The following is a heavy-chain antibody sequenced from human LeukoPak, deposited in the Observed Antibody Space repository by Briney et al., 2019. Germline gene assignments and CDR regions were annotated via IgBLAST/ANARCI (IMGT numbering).Heavy chain of an antibody. CDR1: GFTFSSYA. CDR2: ISGSGGST. D-gene: IGHD5-18*01. CDR3: ANPRPAMVSPREYNWFDP. J-gene: IGHJ5*02. Sequence: QPGGSLRLSCAASGFTFSSYAMSWVRQAPGKGLEWVSAISGSGGSTYYADSVKGRFTISRDNSKNTLYLQMNSLRAEDTAVYYCANPRPAMVSPREYNWFDPWGQGTLVTVSS. V-gene: IGHV3-23*01.